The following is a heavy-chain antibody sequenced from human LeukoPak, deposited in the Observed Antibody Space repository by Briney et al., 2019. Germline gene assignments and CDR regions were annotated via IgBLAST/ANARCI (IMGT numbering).Heavy chain of an antibody. Sequence: GASVKVSCKASGYRFTDHYLHWVRQAPGQGLEWMGRIIPILGIANYAQKFQGRVTITADKSTSTAYMELSSLRSGDTAVYYCARGAYYYDSSGYYSFDYWGQGTLVTVSS. CDR2: IIPILGIA. D-gene: IGHD3-22*01. CDR1: GYRFTDHY. V-gene: IGHV1-69*04. J-gene: IGHJ4*02. CDR3: ARGAYYYDSSGYYSFDY.